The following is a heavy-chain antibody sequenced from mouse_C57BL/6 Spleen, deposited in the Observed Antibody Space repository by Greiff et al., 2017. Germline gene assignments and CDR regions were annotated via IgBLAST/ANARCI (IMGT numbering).Heavy chain of an antibody. CDR1: GYTFTDYN. J-gene: IGHJ1*03. Sequence: VQLQQSGPELVKPGASVKMSCKASGYTFTDYNMHWVKQSHGKSLEWIGYINPNNGGTSYNQKFKGKATLTVNKSSSTAYMELRSLTSEDSPVYYCARPDYSNYGWYFDVWGTGTTVTDSS. V-gene: IGHV1-22*01. CDR3: ARPDYSNYGWYFDV. CDR2: INPNNGGT. D-gene: IGHD2-5*01.